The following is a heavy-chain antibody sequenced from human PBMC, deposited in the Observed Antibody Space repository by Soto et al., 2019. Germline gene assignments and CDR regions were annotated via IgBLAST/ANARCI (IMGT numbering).Heavy chain of an antibody. CDR3: AAQGLYYDILTGEEGMDV. D-gene: IGHD3-9*01. Sequence: GGSLRLSCAASGFTFSSYGMHWVRQAPGKGLEWVAVISYDGSNKYYADSVKGRFTISRDNSKNTLYLQMNSLRAEDTAVYYCAAQGLYYDILTGEEGMDVWGQGTTVTVSS. CDR1: GFTFSSYG. J-gene: IGHJ6*02. CDR2: ISYDGSNK. V-gene: IGHV3-30*03.